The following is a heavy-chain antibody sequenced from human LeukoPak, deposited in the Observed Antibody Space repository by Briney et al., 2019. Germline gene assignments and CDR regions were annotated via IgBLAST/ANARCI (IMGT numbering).Heavy chain of an antibody. CDR1: GFTFSSYG. CDR2: ISYDGGYK. CDR3: AKHDSSTSRRRRTTIGAFDI. V-gene: IGHV3-30*12. J-gene: IGHJ3*02. D-gene: IGHD2-2*01. Sequence: GGSLSLSCAASGFTFSSYGMHWVRQAPGKGLEWVAVISYDGGYKFYADSVKGRFTISRDNSKNTLYLQMNSLRAEDTAVYYCAKHDSSTSRRRRTTIGAFDIWGQGTMVTVSS.